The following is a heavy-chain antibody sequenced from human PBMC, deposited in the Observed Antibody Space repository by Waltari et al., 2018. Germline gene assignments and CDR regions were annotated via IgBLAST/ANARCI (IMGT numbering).Heavy chain of an antibody. CDR3: TTDPLGP. J-gene: IGHJ5*02. V-gene: IGHV3-15*01. CDR1: GFTFRNAW. Sequence: EVQFVESGGGLVKPGGSLRLSCTASGFTFRNAWMSWVRQAPGKGTEWVGRIKSQSDGGTRDYAAPGKGRFSISREDSKNLMFLQMNSLTIEDTAVYYCTTDPLGPWGQGTLVTVSS. CDR2: IKSQSDGGTR.